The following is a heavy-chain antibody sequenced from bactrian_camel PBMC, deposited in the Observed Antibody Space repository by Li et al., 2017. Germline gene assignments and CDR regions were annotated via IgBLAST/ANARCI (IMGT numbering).Heavy chain of an antibody. V-gene: IGHV3S55*01. CDR3: ATEGPPCGTRQ. CDR2: ISSSGTT. CDR1: GSTVDGPI. Sequence: HVQLVESGGGSVQAGESLRLSCTASGSTVDGPIMGWYRQAPAIGNACELVSTISSSGTTYYADSVKGRFTISVNNAKNMVTLQMNSLKPEDTANYYCATEGPPCGTRQWGPGTQVTVS. D-gene: IGHD2*01. J-gene: IGHJ4*01.